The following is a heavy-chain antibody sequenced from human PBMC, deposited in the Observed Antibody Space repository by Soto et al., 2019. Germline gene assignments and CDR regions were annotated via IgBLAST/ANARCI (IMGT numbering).Heavy chain of an antibody. Sequence: QVQLVESGGGVVQPGRSLRLSCAASAFTFSSYRIHWVRQAPGKGLDWVAVISYDASDKYYADSVKGRFTISRDNSKNTLYLQMNSLRAEDTSVYYCVEELYGQLWVEDYGMDVCGQGTTVTVSS. CDR3: VEELYGQLWVEDYGMDV. D-gene: IGHD5-18*01. J-gene: IGHJ6*02. V-gene: IGHV3-30*18. CDR2: ISYDASDK. CDR1: AFTFSSYR.